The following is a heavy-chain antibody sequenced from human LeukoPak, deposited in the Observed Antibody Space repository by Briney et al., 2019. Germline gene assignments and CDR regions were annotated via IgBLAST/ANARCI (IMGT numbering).Heavy chain of an antibody. V-gene: IGHV3-21*01. D-gene: IGHD6-13*01. CDR2: ISSSSSYI. Sequence: PGGSLRLSCAASGFTFSSYSMNWVRQAPGKGLEWVSFISSSSSYIYYADSVKGRFTISRDNAKNSLYLQMNSLRAEDTAVYYCARFISSWYSDDYWGQGTLVTVSS. CDR1: GFTFSSYS. CDR3: ARFISSWYSDDY. J-gene: IGHJ4*02.